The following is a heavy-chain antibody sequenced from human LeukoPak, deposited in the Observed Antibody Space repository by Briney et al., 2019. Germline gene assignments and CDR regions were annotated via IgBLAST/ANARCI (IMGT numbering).Heavy chain of an antibody. CDR3: ARGLGELFDC. CDR1: GFTFSTYE. CDR2: ISPSGGTI. J-gene: IGHJ4*02. D-gene: IGHD3-10*01. V-gene: IGHV3-48*03. Sequence: GGSLRLSCAASGFTFSTYEMNWVRQAPGKGLEWFSYISPSGGTIHYADSVKGRFTISRDNAKNSLYLQMNSLRAEDTAVYYCARGLGELFDCWGQGTLVSVSS.